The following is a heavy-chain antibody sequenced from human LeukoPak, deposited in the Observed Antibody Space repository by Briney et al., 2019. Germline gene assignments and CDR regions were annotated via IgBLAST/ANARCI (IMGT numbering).Heavy chain of an antibody. J-gene: IGHJ3*02. CDR3: AGVLRGAFDI. CDR1: GITVSGND. CDR2: ICSGGRT. V-gene: IGHV3-53*01. Sequence: GGSLRLSCTASGITVSGNDMCWVRQAPGKGLEWISLICSGGRTDYADSVKGRFTISRDNSKNMVYLQMNSLRGDDTAVYYCAGVLRGAFDIWGQGKMVAVSS.